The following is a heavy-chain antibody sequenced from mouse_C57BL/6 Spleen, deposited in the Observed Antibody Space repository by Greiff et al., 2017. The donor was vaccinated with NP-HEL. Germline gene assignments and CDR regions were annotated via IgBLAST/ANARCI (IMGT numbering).Heavy chain of an antibody. CDR3: ARAQMYYYGSSYWYFDG. CDR1: GYTFTDHT. V-gene: IGHV1-78*01. D-gene: IGHD1-1*01. Sequence: QVQLQQSDAELVKPGASVKISCKVSGYTFTDHTIHWMKQRPEQGLEWIGYIYPRDGSTKYNEKFKGKATLTADKSSSTAYMQLNSLTSEDSAVYFCARAQMYYYGSSYWYFDGWGTGTTVTVSS. CDR2: IYPRDGST. J-gene: IGHJ1*03.